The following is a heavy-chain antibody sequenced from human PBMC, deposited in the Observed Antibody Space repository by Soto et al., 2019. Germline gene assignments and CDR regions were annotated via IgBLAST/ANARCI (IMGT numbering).Heavy chain of an antibody. CDR3: AKDLTEWQEFPLYGMYV. CDR2: ISYDGSNK. V-gene: IGHV3-30*18. J-gene: IGHJ6*02. D-gene: IGHD2-21*01. Sequence: PGGSLRLSCAASGFTFSSYGMHWVRQAPGKGLEWVAVISYDGSNKYYADSVKGRFTISRDNSKNTLYLQMNSLRAEDTAVYYCAKDLTEWQEFPLYGMYVCGQRTTVPVS. CDR1: GFTFSSYG.